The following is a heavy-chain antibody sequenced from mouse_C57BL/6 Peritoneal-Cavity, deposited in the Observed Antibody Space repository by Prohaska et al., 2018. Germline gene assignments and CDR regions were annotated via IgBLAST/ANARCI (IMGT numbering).Heavy chain of an antibody. CDR3: ARSGTDY. J-gene: IGHJ2*01. CDR1: GYTFTSYW. CDR2: IDPSYSYT. V-gene: IGHV1-69*01. Sequence: QVQLQQPGAELVMPGASVKLSCKASGYTFTSYWMHWVKQRPGQGLEWIGEIDPSYSYTEYNEKFKGKATLTVDKSSSTAYMQLSSLTSEDSAVYYCARSGTDYLGQGTTLTVSS. D-gene: IGHD3-3*01.